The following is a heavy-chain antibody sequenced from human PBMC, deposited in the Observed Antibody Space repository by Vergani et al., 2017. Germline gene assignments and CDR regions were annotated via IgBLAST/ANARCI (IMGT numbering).Heavy chain of an antibody. CDR1: GGTFSSYA. CDR3: ARDYYDSSGYSADFAY. J-gene: IGHJ4*02. Sequence: QVQLVQSGAEVKKPGSSVKVSCKASGGTFSSYAISWVRQAPGQGLEWMGWISAYNGNTNYAQKLQGRVTMTTDTSTSTAYMELRSLRSDDTAVYYCARDYYDSSGYSADFAYWGQGTLVTVSS. V-gene: IGHV1-18*01. D-gene: IGHD3-22*01. CDR2: ISAYNGNT.